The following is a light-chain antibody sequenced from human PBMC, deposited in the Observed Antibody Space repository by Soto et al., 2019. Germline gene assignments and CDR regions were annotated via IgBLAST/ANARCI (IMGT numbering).Light chain of an antibody. V-gene: IGLV2-11*01. Sequence: QSVRNRAGSVCGSPWPSDTISYTGTSSDIGGHISFSWFQQNPGKAPKLMIFDVSKRPSGVPDRFSGSKSGNTASLTISGLQAEDEADYYCCSSAGAFYVFGTGTKVTVL. CDR1: SSDIGGHIS. CDR2: DVS. J-gene: IGLJ1*01. CDR3: CSSAGAFYV.